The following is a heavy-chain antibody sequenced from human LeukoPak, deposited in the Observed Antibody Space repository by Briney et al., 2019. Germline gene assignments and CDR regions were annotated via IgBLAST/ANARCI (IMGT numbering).Heavy chain of an antibody. Sequence: GGSLRLSCVASGFTFSSYEMNWVRQAPGKGLEWVSYISHSGTNIYYADSVQGRFTISRDNAKNSLYLQMNSLRAEDTAIYYCARDSLDYDLLTGSTTFDYWGQGTLVTVSS. CDR3: ARDSLDYDLLTGSTTFDY. D-gene: IGHD3-9*01. V-gene: IGHV3-48*03. CDR1: GFTFSSYE. CDR2: ISHSGTNI. J-gene: IGHJ4*02.